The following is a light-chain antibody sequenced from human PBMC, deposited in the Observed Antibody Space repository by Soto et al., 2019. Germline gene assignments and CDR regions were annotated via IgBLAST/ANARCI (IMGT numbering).Light chain of an antibody. Sequence: DIQMTQSPSSLSASVGDSVTITCRASQGVSNYLAWYQQKPGKRPRLLIYAAYILQSGVPSRFSGSGSGPDFALTISSLQPEDVATYYCQIYDGARFTFGPGTKVDFQ. V-gene: IGKV1-27*01. CDR3: QIYDGARFT. CDR1: QGVSNY. CDR2: AAY. J-gene: IGKJ3*01.